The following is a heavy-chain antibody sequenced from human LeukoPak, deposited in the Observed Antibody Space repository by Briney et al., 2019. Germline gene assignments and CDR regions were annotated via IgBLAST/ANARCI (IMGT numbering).Heavy chain of an antibody. CDR1: GFSFTDYA. CDR3: ASGRGPGCRMDV. J-gene: IGHJ6*02. D-gene: IGHD1-14*01. CDR2: MKGGGET. V-gene: IGHV3-23*01. Sequence: PPGGSLRLSCAASGFSFTDYAMSWVRQAPARGPEWLSSMKGGGETFYADSVKGRFTLSRDISRNTVYLQMNGLRAEDTAVYYCASGRGPGCRMDVWGQGTTVTVSS.